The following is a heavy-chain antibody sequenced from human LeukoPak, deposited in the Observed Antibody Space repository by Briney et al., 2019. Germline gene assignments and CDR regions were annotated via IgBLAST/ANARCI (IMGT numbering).Heavy chain of an antibody. Sequence: GGSLRLSCAASGFTFSSYAMSWVRQAPGKGLEWVSTISGSGGSTYYADSVKGRLTISRDNSKNTLYLQMNSLRAEDTAVYYCANLRASYTYTFDYWGQGTLVTVSS. D-gene: IGHD3-16*01. J-gene: IGHJ4*02. CDR2: ISGSGGST. V-gene: IGHV3-23*01. CDR3: ANLRASYTYTFDY. CDR1: GFTFSSYA.